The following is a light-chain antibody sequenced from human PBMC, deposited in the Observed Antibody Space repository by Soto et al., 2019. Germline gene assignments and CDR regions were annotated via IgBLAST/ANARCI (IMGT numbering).Light chain of an antibody. J-gene: IGLJ1*01. V-gene: IGLV1-51*01. CDR1: SSNIGGNS. CDR2: DDN. CDR3: GSWDSSLSAYV. Sequence: QYVLTQPPSVSAAPGQEVTISCSESSSNIGGNSVSWYKQLPGTAPKLLIYDDNKRPSGIPDRFSGYKSGTSATLGITGFQTGDEADYYCGSWDSSLSAYVFGTGTKVTVL.